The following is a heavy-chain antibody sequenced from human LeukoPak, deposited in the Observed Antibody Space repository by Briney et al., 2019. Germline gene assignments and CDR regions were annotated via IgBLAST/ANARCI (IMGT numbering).Heavy chain of an antibody. V-gene: IGHV1-3*03. CDR1: GYTFTSYA. Sequence: GASVTVSCTASGYTFTSYAMHWVRQAPGQRLEWMGWINAGNGNTKYSQEFQGRVTITRDTSASTAYMELSSLRSEDMAVYYCAGGLMVVRGVPPEDVWGKGTTVTVSS. CDR2: INAGNGNT. CDR3: AGGLMVVRGVPPEDV. D-gene: IGHD3-10*01. J-gene: IGHJ6*04.